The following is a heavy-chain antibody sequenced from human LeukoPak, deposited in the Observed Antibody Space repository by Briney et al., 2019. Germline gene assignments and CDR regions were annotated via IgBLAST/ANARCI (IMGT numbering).Heavy chain of an antibody. CDR3: ARHSYYDILTGYPGSFDY. J-gene: IGHJ4*02. Sequence: SETLSLTCDVYGGSFSGYYWSWIRQPPGKGLEWIGEINHSGSTNYNPSLKSRVTISVDTSKNQFSLKLSSVTAADTAVYYCARHSYYDILTGYPGSFDYWGQGTLVTVSS. CDR1: GGSFSGYY. D-gene: IGHD3-9*01. CDR2: INHSGST. V-gene: IGHV4-34*01.